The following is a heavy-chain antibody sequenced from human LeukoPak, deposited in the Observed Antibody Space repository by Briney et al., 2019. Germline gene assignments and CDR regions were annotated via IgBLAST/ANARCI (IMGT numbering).Heavy chain of an antibody. CDR1: GFGFNDYY. CDR2: ISHSGHTI. J-gene: IGHJ4*02. CDR3: AKDPSKGMVGATGI. D-gene: IGHD1-26*01. Sequence: GGSLRLSCAASGFGFNDYYMSWIRQAPGKGLEWISYISHSGHTIDYVDSVRGRFTISRDNTRRSLFLHMSVLRDEDTAVYYCAKDPSKGMVGATGIWGQGTLVTVSS. V-gene: IGHV3-11*01.